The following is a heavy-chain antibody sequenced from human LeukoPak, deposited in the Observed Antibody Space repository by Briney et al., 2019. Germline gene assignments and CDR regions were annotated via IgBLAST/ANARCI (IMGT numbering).Heavy chain of an antibody. V-gene: IGHV1-2*02. CDR3: ARDPTNDGYFVNWCDP. CDR1: GYTFTGYY. Sequence: GASVKVSCKASGYTFTGYYMHWVRQAPGQGLEWMGWINPNSGGTNYAQKFQGRVTMTRDTSISTAYMELSRLRSDDTAVYYCARDPTNDGYFVNWCDPWGQGTLVTVSS. J-gene: IGHJ5*02. D-gene: IGHD5-24*01. CDR2: INPNSGGT.